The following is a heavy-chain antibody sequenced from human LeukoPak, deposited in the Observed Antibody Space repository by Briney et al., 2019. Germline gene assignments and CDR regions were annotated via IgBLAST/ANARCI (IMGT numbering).Heavy chain of an antibody. J-gene: IGHJ4*02. CDR3: ASRLLFGPTLHYFDY. Sequence: PSETPSLTCAVYGGSFSGYYWSWIRQPPGKGLEWIGEINHSGSTNYNPSLESRVTISVDTSKNQFSLKLSSVTAADTAVYYCASRLLFGPTLHYFDYWGQGTLVTVSS. V-gene: IGHV4-34*01. CDR1: GGSFSGYY. CDR2: INHSGST. D-gene: IGHD2-21*02.